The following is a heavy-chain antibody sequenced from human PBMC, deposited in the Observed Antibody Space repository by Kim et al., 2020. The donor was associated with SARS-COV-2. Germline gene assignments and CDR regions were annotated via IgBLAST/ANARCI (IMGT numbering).Heavy chain of an antibody. J-gene: IGHJ4*02. V-gene: IGHV3-23*01. D-gene: IGHD2-15*01. Sequence: GGSLRLSCAASGFTFSSYGMSWVRQTPEKGLEWVSAISGSGDRTYYPDSVKGRFTVSRDNTKSTRYLQMNRLRVEDTAVYYCAKGGGTDWGQGTLVTVSS. CDR2: ISGSGDRT. CDR3: AKGGGTD. CDR1: GFTFSSYG.